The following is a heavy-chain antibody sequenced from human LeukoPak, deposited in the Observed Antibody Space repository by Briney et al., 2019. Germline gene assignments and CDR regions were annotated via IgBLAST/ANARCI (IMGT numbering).Heavy chain of an antibody. CDR2: IYYTGST. V-gene: IGHV4-39*01. CDR1: GGSISSSSYF. D-gene: IGHD5-24*01. J-gene: IGHJ1*01. CDR3: ARPVEMSAYFQH. Sequence: SETLSLTCTVSGGSISSSSYFWAWIRQPPGKGLEWIGSIYYTGSTHNNPSLKSRVTLSVDPSKNQFSLRLSSVTAADTAVYFCARPVEMSAYFQHWGQGTLVSVSS.